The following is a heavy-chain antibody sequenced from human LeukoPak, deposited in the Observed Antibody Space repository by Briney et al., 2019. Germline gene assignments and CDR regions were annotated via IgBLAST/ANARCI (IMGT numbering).Heavy chain of an antibody. CDR2: IYYSGST. CDR1: GGSFSSYY. V-gene: IGHV4-59*01. D-gene: IGHD3-10*01. Sequence: SETLSLTCAVYGGSFSSYYWSWIRQPPGKGLEWIGYIYYSGSTNYNPSLKSRVTISVDTSKNQFSLKLSSVTAADTAVYYCARGPLWFGELPDDYWGQGTLVTVSS. CDR3: ARGPLWFGELPDDY. J-gene: IGHJ4*02.